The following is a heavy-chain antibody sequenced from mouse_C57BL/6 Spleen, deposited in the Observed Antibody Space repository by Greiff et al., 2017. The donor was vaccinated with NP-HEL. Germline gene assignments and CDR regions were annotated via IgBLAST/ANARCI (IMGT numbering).Heavy chain of an antibody. V-gene: IGHV5-4*01. D-gene: IGHD2-12*01. J-gene: IGHJ2*01. CDR3: ARDRDYSFYFDY. CDR1: GFTFSSYA. CDR2: ISDGGSYT. Sequence: EVKLVESGGGLVKPGGSLKLSCAASGFTFSSYAMSWVRQTPEKRLEWVATISDGGSYTYYPDHVKGRFTISRDNAKNNLYLQMSHLKSEDTAMYYCARDRDYSFYFDYWGQGTTLTVSS.